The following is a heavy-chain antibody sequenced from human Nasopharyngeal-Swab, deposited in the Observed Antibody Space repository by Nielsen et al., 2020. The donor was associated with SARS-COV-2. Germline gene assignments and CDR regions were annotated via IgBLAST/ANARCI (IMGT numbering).Heavy chain of an antibody. CDR3: ARGGNWQFDY. J-gene: IGHJ4*02. CDR2: IHHSRNG. D-gene: IGHD1-1*01. V-gene: IGHV4-4*02. Sequence: GSLRLSCAVSGGSTSSDYWWTWVRQPPGRGLEWIGEIHHSRNGNYNPSLKSRVTLLIDKSKNQFSLNLSSVTAADTAVYYCARGGNWQFDYWGQGTLVTVSS. CDR1: GGSTSSDYW.